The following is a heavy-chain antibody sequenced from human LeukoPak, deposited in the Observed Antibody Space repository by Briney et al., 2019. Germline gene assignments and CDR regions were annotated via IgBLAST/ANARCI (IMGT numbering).Heavy chain of an antibody. V-gene: IGHV1-24*01. Sequence: ASVKVSCKVSGYTLTELSMHWVRQAPGKGLEWMGGFDPEDGETIYAQKFQGRVTMTEDTSTDTAYMELSSLRSEDTAVYYCATDRRHGSSFHFDYWGQGTLVTVSS. D-gene: IGHD6-13*01. CDR2: FDPEDGET. CDR1: GYTLTELS. CDR3: ATDRRHGSSFHFDY. J-gene: IGHJ4*02.